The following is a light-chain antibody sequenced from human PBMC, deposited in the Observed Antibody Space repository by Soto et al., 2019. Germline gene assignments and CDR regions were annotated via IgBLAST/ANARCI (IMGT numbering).Light chain of an antibody. CDR2: GAS. CDR3: QLSGGPVGYT. J-gene: IGKJ2*01. V-gene: IGKV3-20*01. CDR1: QTIRNNY. Sequence: EIVLTQSPNTLSLSPGDRAALSCRASQTIRNNYVAWYQQKPGQAPKLLIYGASSRATDIPDRFSGSGSGSGFALTISRLEPDDFAVYYCQLSGGPVGYTFGQGTKVELK.